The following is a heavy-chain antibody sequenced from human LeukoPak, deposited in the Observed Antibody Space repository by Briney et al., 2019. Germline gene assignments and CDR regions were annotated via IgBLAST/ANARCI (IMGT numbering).Heavy chain of an antibody. CDR2: MNPNSGNT. V-gene: IGHV1-8*01. CDR3: ARANAVAGTHFDY. J-gene: IGHJ4*02. D-gene: IGHD6-19*01. Sequence: GASVNVSCKASGYTFTSYDINWVRQATRQGLEWMGWMNPNSGNTGYAQKFQGRVTMTRNTSISTAYMELSRLRSDDTAVYYCARANAVAGTHFDYWGQGTLVTVSS. CDR1: GYTFTSYD.